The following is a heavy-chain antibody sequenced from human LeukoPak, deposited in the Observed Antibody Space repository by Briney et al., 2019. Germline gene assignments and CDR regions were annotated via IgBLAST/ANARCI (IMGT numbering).Heavy chain of an antibody. CDR2: ISYDGSNK. Sequence: GSLRLSCAASGFTFSSYAMHWVRQAPGKGLEWVAVISYDGSNKYYADSVKGRFTISRDNSKNTLYLQMNSLRAEDTAVYYCARGESYYVRFDYWGQGTLVTVSS. V-gene: IGHV3-30*04. D-gene: IGHD1-26*01. J-gene: IGHJ4*02. CDR3: ARGESYYVRFDY. CDR1: GFTFSSYA.